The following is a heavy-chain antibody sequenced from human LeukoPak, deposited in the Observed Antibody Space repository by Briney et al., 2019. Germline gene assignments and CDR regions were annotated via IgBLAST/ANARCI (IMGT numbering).Heavy chain of an antibody. CDR2: IYSGGST. CDR1: GGSLSSYY. Sequence: SETLSLTRTVSGGSLSSYYWSWIRQPPGKGLEWIGYIYSGGSTNYNPSLKSRVTLSVDTSKNQFSLKLSSVTAADTAVYYCARPHGGSGYYPFAYWGQGTLLTVSS. D-gene: IGHD3-22*01. V-gene: IGHV4-59*13. CDR3: ARPHGGSGYYPFAY. J-gene: IGHJ4*02.